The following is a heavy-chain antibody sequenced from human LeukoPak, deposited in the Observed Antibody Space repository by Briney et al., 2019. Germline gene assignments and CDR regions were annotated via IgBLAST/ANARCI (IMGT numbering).Heavy chain of an antibody. V-gene: IGHV4-4*09. J-gene: IGHJ6*03. CDR2: IYTSGRT. CDR1: GCSISSYY. D-gene: IGHD1-26*01. Sequence: PSETLSLTCTVSGCSISSYYWSWIRQPPGKGLEWVGYIYTSGRTNYNPPLKSRGARSVHTPQNQFPLKLSSVTAADTAVYYCARRAGNGSSRGCYYYYMDVPGKGTTVTVSS. CDR3: ARRAGNGSSRGCYYYYMDV.